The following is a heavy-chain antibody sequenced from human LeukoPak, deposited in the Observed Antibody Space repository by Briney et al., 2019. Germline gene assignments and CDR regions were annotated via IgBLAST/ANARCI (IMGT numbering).Heavy chain of an antibody. V-gene: IGHV3-21*04. CDR1: GFTFSSYS. D-gene: IGHD3-10*01. CDR3: AKDSTRGGHAFDI. Sequence: PGGSLRLSCAASGFTFSSYSMNWVRQAPGKGLEWVSSISSSSSYIYYADSVKGRFTISRDNSKNTLYLQMNSLRAEDTAVYYCAKDSTRGGHAFDIWGQGTMVTVSS. J-gene: IGHJ3*02. CDR2: ISSSSSYI.